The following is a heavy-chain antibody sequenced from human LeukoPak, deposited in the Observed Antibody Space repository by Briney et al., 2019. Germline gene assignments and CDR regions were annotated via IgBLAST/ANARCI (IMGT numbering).Heavy chain of an antibody. CDR1: GLTSSSYN. CDR3: ARDHPGLVN. Sequence: GGSLRLSCAASGLTSSSYNMNWVRQAPGKGLEWVSFISTSSSIIHYADSVMGRFTISRDDARNSLFLQMNSLRAEDTAVYYCARDHPGLVNWGQGTLVTVSS. D-gene: IGHD3/OR15-3a*01. CDR2: ISTSSSII. J-gene: IGHJ4*02. V-gene: IGHV3-48*04.